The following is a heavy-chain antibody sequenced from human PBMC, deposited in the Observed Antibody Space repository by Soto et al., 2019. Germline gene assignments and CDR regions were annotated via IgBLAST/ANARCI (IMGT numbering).Heavy chain of an antibody. CDR3: AREEEAVAGNPRYYYGMDV. CDR1: GGTFSSYA. J-gene: IGHJ6*02. CDR2: IIPIFGTA. V-gene: IGHV1-69*06. D-gene: IGHD6-19*01. Sequence: QVQLVQSGAEVKKPGSSVKVSCKASGGTFSSYAISWVRQAPGQGLEWMGGIIPIFGTANYAQKFQGRVTITADKSTSTAYMELSSLRSEDTAVYYCAREEEAVAGNPRYYYGMDVWGQGTTVTVSS.